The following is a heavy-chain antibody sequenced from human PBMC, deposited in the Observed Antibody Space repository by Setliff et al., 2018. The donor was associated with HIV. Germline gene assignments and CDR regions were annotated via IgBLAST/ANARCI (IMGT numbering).Heavy chain of an antibody. CDR2: IYHSGTA. CDR3: ARDPRGLLSPVPRGYFDY. Sequence: PSETLSLTCNVSGFSISSNYYWGWVRQPPGRGLEWIGNIYHSGTAYYNPSFKTRVAISIDTSKNYVSLKLRSLTAADTAIYYCARDPRGLLSPVPRGYFDYWGQGALVTSPQ. D-gene: IGHD3-22*01. CDR1: GFSISSNYY. V-gene: IGHV4-38-2*02. J-gene: IGHJ4*02.